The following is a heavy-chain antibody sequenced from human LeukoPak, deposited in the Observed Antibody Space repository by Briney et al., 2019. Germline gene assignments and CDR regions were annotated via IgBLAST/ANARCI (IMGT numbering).Heavy chain of an antibody. CDR3: ARRIQGMAPYYFDY. V-gene: IGHV3-74*01. J-gene: IGHJ4*02. D-gene: IGHD5-24*01. CDR1: GFTFSSYW. Sequence: QPGGSLRLSCTASGFTFSSYWMHWVRQAPGKGLVWVSRINSDGGSTSYADSVKGRFTISRDNAKNTLYLQMNSLRAEDTGVYYCARRIQGMAPYYFDYWGQGTLVTVSS. CDR2: INSDGGST.